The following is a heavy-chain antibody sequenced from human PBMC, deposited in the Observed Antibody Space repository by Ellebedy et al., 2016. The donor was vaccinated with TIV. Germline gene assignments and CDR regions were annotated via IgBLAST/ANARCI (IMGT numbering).Heavy chain of an antibody. D-gene: IGHD3-3*01. V-gene: IGHV4-59*01. CDR2: IYYSGST. CDR3: ARDYTIFGVVSHYYYGMDV. CDR1: GGSISSYY. Sequence: SETLSLXXTVSGGSISSYYWSWIRQPPGKGLEWIGYIYYSGSTNYNPSLKSRVTISVDTSKNQFPLKLSSVTAADTAVYYCARDYTIFGVVSHYYYGMDVWGQGTTVTVSS. J-gene: IGHJ6*02.